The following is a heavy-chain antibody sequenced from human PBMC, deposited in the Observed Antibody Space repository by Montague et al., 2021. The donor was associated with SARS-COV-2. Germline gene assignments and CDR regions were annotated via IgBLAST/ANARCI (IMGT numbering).Heavy chain of an antibody. CDR2: INWDDDE. CDR1: GFSLSNTRMS. CDR3: ARIQRWGEYYFDX. J-gene: IGHJ4*02. D-gene: IGHD3-10*01. Sequence: PALVKPTQTLTLTCTFSGFSLSNTRMSVGWIRQPPGKALEWLALINWDDDEYYNPSLRTRLTISKDTSKNQVVLVMTNMDPMDKGTYYCARIQRWGEYYFDXWGQGALVVFSS. V-gene: IGHV2-70*01.